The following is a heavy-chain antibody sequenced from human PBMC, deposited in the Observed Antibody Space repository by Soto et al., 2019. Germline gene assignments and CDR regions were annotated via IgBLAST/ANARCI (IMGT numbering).Heavy chain of an antibody. V-gene: IGHV3-7*01. CDR1: GFTFSSHW. J-gene: IGHJ6*02. Sequence: GGSLSLSCAASGFTFSSHWMSWIRQAPGKGLEWVANIKQDGSEKYYVDSVKGRFTISGDNAKNSLYLQMNSLRAEDTAVYYCARGSYGDYVGYYYYGMDVWGQGTTVTGS. CDR2: IKQDGSEK. CDR3: ARGSYGDYVGYYYYGMDV. D-gene: IGHD4-17*01.